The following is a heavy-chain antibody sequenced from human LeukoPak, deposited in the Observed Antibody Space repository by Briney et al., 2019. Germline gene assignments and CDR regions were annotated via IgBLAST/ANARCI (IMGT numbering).Heavy chain of an antibody. CDR2: IYYSGST. CDR3: ARHAAMVFYYYYYYMDV. Sequence: SETLSLTCTVSGGSISSSSYYWGWIRQPPGKGLEWIGSIYYSGSTYYNPSLKSRVTISVDTSKNQFSLKLSSVTAADTAVYYCARHAAMVFYYYYYYMDVWGKGTTVTVSS. V-gene: IGHV4-39*01. CDR1: GGSISSSSYY. D-gene: IGHD5-18*01. J-gene: IGHJ6*03.